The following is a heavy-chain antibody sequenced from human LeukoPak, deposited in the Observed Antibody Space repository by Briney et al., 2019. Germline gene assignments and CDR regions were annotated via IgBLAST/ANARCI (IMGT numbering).Heavy chain of an antibody. J-gene: IGHJ6*03. CDR3: ARHKDYYYSYMDV. V-gene: IGHV4-4*07. CDR2: IYTSGST. Sequence: SETLSLTCTVSGGSISSYYWSWIRQPAPKGLERIGRIYTSGSTNYNPSLKSRVTMSVDTSKNQFSLKLSSVTAADTAVYYCARHKDYYYSYMDVWGKGTTVTISS. CDR1: GGSISSYY.